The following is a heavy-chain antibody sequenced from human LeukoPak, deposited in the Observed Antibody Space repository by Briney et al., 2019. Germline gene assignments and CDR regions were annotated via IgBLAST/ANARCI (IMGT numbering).Heavy chain of an antibody. CDR1: GGSISSGSYY. D-gene: IGHD2-2*01. CDR3: ARVPMPYYYYYMDV. CDR2: IYTSGST. V-gene: IGHV4-61*02. J-gene: IGHJ6*03. Sequence: SETLSLTCTVSGGSISSGSYYWSWIRPPAGKGLEWIGRIYTSGSTNYNPSLKSRVTISVDTSKNQFSLKLSSVTAADTAVYYCARVPMPYYYYYMDVWGKGTTVTVSS.